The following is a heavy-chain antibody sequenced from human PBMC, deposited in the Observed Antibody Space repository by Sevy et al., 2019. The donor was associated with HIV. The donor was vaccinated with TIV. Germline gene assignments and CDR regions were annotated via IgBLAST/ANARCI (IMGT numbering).Heavy chain of an antibody. V-gene: IGHV3-74*01. J-gene: IGHJ4*02. Sequence: GGSLRLSCAASGFTLTSDYMHWVRQPPGKGLVWVSHINTDGKIIRYADSVKGRFTTSRDNAKNTLYLQMNSLRAEDTAVYYCARGSRGTFGSWGQGTLVTASS. CDR3: ARGSRGTFGS. CDR1: GFTLTSDY. D-gene: IGHD1-26*01. CDR2: INTDGKII.